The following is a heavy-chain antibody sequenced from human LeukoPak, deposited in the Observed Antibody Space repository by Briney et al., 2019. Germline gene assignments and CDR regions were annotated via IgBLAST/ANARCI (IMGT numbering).Heavy chain of an antibody. D-gene: IGHD5-24*01. J-gene: IGHJ4*02. CDR3: AISKLWLQFGLVY. V-gene: IGHV1-69*05. CDR2: RIPIFGTA. Sequence: SVKVSCKASGGTFSSYAISWVRQAPGQGLEWMGGRIPIFGTANYAQKFQGRVTITTDESTSTAYMELSSLRSEFTAVYYLAISKLWLQFGLVYWGKGPWVTVSS. CDR1: GGTFSSYA.